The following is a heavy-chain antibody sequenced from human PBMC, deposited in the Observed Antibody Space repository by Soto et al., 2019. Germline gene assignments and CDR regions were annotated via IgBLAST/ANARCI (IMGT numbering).Heavy chain of an antibody. CDR1: GFTFSSYG. V-gene: IGHV3-30*18. CDR2: ISYDGSNK. J-gene: IGHJ6*02. CDR3: AKAGWEDYYYYYGMGV. D-gene: IGHD1-26*01. Sequence: PGGALRLSCSASGFTFSSYGMHWVRQAPGKGLEWVAVISYDGSNKYYADSVKGRFTISRDNSKNTLYLQMNSLRAEDTVVYYCAKAGWEDYYYYYGMGVWGQGTTVTVSS.